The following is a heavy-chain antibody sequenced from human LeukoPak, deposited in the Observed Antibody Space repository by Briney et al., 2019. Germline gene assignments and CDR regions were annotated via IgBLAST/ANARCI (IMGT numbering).Heavy chain of an antibody. Sequence: GGSLRLSCAASGFTFSNYWMTWVRQAPGKGLEWVANIKLDGSEKYYVDSVKGRFTISRDNAKNSVFLQMSSLRAEDTAVYYCARSHDYGGHCFFDYWGQGTLVTVSS. J-gene: IGHJ4*02. V-gene: IGHV3-7*01. CDR2: IKLDGSEK. CDR1: GFTFSNYW. D-gene: IGHD4-23*01. CDR3: ARSHDYGGHCFFDY.